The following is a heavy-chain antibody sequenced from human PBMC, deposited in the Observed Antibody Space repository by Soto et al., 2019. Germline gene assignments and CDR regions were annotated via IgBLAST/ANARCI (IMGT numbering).Heavy chain of an antibody. CDR1: GFTFSDHY. CDR3: ARFSGSYTRGLDY. J-gene: IGHJ4*02. Sequence: EVQLVESGGGLVQPGGSLRLSCAASGFTFSDHYMDWVRQAPGKGLEWVGRSRNKANSYSTEYAASVKGRFTISRDKSNNSLYLQMNSLKTEDTAVYYCARFSGSYTRGLDYWGQGTLVTVSS. V-gene: IGHV3-72*01. CDR2: SRNKANSYST. D-gene: IGHD1-26*01.